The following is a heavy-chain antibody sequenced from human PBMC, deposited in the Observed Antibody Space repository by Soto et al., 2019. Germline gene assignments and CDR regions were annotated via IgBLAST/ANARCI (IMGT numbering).Heavy chain of an antibody. J-gene: IGHJ5*02. CDR3: ARVFYYGSGSYNWFDP. V-gene: IGHV4-30-2*01. CDR1: GGSISSGGYS. CDR2: IYHSGST. Sequence: TSETLSLTCAVSGGSISSGGYSWSWIRQPPGKGLEWIGYIYHSGSTYYNPSLKSRVTISVDRSKNQFSLKLSSVTAADTAVYYCARVFYYGSGSYNWFDPWGQGTLVTVSS. D-gene: IGHD3-10*01.